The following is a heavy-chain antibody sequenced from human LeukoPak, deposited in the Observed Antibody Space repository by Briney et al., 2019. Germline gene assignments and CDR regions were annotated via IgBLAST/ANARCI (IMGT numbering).Heavy chain of an antibody. Sequence: ASVKVSCKASGGTFSSYAINWVRQATGQGFEWMGWMNPGSGNTDYAQKFQGRLSMTWDTSTNTAYMELSSLRSEDTAVYYCARGRPTNLNGIYWGQGTLVTLSS. V-gene: IGHV1-8*02. J-gene: IGHJ4*02. D-gene: IGHD1-1*01. CDR3: ARGRPTNLNGIY. CDR2: MNPGSGNT. CDR1: GGTFSSYA.